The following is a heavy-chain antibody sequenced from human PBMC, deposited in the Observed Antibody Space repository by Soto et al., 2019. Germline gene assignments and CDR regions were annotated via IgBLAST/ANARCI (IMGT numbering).Heavy chain of an antibody. V-gene: IGHV4-38-2*01. CDR1: GYSISSGCY. CDR2: IDHGGRI. J-gene: IGHJ4*02. D-gene: IGHD1-26*01. CDR3: ARAAREVTHYYFDS. Sequence: SETLSLTCAVSGYSISSGCYWGWIRQPPGKGLEWIASIDHGGRIYYNPSLKSRLAISVDTSNNQFSLKFTAVTAADTALYYGARAAREVTHYYFDSRGQGTQVTVSS.